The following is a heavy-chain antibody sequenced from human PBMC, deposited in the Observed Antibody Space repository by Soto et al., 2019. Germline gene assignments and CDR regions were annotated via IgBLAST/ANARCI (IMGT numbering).Heavy chain of an antibody. Sequence: QITLKESGPPLVKPTQTLTLTCTFSGFSLTTRGVGVGWIRQPPGKALECLALIYWDDDKRYSPSLQSRLSIINDISTNPVVLTMTNVDPVDTGTHFCAPIPNSYLYDSIDPWGQGTLVSVSS. CDR2: IYWDDDK. CDR1: GFSLTTRGVG. CDR3: APIPNSYLYDSIDP. D-gene: IGHD5-12*01. J-gene: IGHJ5*02. V-gene: IGHV2-5*02.